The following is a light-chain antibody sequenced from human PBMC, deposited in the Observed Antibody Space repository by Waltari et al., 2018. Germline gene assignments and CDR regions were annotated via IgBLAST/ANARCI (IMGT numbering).Light chain of an antibody. J-gene: IGKJ3*01. CDR2: GAS. V-gene: IGKV1-39*01. CDR1: QSIRNN. CDR3: QESYYTYPHT. Sequence: DIQLTQSPSSLSASVGDRVTLSCRASQSIRNNLSWYHQKPGKAPRLLIHGASTLESGVPFRFRGSGSGTDFTLAIISLQPEDVGIYYCQESYYTYPHTFGPGTRVEIK.